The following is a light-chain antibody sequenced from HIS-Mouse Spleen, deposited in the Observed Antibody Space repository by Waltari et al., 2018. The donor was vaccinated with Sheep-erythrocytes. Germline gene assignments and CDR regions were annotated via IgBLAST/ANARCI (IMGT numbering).Light chain of an antibody. CDR2: QDS. CDR3: QAWDSSTAWV. CDR1: KLGDQY. V-gene: IGLV3-1*01. Sequence: PPSVSVSPGQTASITCSGDKLGDQYACWYQQKPGQSPVLVIYQDSKRPSGIPERFSGSNSGNTATLTISGTQAMDEADYYCQAWDSSTAWVFGGGTKLTVL. J-gene: IGLJ3*02.